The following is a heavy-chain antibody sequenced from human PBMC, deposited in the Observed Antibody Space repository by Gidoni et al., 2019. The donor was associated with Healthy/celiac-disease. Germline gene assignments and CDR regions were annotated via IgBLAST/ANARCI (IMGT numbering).Heavy chain of an antibody. CDR3: AKPYGGDYKPHHGFDY. CDR1: GFTSSRYG. V-gene: IGHV3-30*18. D-gene: IGHD4-17*01. Sequence: QVQLVESGGGVVQPGRSLRLSCAASGFTSSRYGMHWVRQAPGKGLEWVAVISYDGSNKYYADSVKGRFTISRDNSKNTLYLQMNSLRAEDTAVYYCAKPYGGDYKPHHGFDYWGQGTLVTVSS. J-gene: IGHJ4*02. CDR2: ISYDGSNK.